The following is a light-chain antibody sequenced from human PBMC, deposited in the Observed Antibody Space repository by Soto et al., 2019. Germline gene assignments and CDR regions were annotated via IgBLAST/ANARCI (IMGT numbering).Light chain of an antibody. V-gene: IGLV1-44*01. Sequence: QSVLTQAPSASGTPGQTVTISCSGNNSNIGSYSLNWHRQVPGTAPKLIIFANHLRPSGVPDRFSGSKSGTSASLAISALQSEDEGDYYCATWDDNLFGPVFGGGTKVTVL. CDR3: ATWDDNLFGPV. CDR1: NSNIGSYS. CDR2: ANH. J-gene: IGLJ3*02.